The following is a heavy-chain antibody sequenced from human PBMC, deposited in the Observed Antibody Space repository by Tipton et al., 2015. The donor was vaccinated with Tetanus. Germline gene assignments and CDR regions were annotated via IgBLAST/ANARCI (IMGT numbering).Heavy chain of an antibody. J-gene: IGHJ4*02. CDR3: ARAHCTDGACNFDF. D-gene: IGHD2-8*01. Sequence: VQLVQSGGEVKKPGESLKISCKGSGYIFNNYWIGWVRQKPGKGLEWMGVIYPGDSDTRYSPSFQGQVTISVDKSINTAYLQWSSLKASDTSMFYCARAHCTDGACNFDFWGQGALVTVAS. CDR2: IYPGDSDT. CDR1: GYIFNNYW. V-gene: IGHV5-51*01.